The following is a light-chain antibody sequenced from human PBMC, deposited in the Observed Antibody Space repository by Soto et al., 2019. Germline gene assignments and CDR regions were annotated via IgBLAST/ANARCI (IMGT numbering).Light chain of an antibody. Sequence: DIPLTLSPSFLSASVGDRVTITCRASEDISTYLTWYHQKPGKIPKLLISAASTLQSGVPSRFSGSGSGTEFTLTISGLQPEDFATYYCQQFNGYPITFGQGTRLEI. CDR1: EDISTY. CDR3: QQFNGYPIT. J-gene: IGKJ5*01. V-gene: IGKV1-9*01. CDR2: AAS.